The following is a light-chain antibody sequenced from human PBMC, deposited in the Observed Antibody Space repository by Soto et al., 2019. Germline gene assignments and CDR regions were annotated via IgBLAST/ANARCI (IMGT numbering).Light chain of an antibody. CDR3: QQYGDSPQT. J-gene: IGKJ1*01. CDR2: GAS. V-gene: IGKV3-20*01. Sequence: EIVFTQSPGTPSLSPGERVTLSCRASQSVSSSYLAWYQQKPGQAPRLLIYGASSRATGIPDRFSGSGSGTDFTLTITRLEPEDFAVYYCQQYGDSPQTFGQGTKVDIK. CDR1: QSVSSSY.